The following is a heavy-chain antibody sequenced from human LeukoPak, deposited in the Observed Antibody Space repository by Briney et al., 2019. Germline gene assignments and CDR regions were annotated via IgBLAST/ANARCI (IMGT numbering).Heavy chain of an antibody. CDR3: ARDSTRLLAHVSGSPEY. CDR1: GFPFRNYD. CDR2: ISGRGRTT. Sequence: GGSLSLFCAACGFPFRNYDMRWVRRATGKGLEWVLAISGRGRTTDYADAGKARLTISRDNSRNTPYLQMNSLRSDDTAVYYCARDSTRLLAHVSGSPEYWGQGTLVTVSA. V-gene: IGHV3-23*01. D-gene: IGHD3-10*01. J-gene: IGHJ4*02.